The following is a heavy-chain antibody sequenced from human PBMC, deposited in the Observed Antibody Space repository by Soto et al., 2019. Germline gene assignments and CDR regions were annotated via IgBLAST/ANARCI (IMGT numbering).Heavy chain of an antibody. CDR1: SGSISRYY. CDR2: IYYSGST. V-gene: IGHV4-59*01. CDR3: ARANYFDY. J-gene: IGHJ4*02. Sequence: ETLSLTCTVSSGSISRYYWSWFRQPPGKGLEWIGDIYYSGSTNYNPSLKSRVTISVDTSKNQFSLRLRSVNAADTAVYYCARANYFDYWGQGTLVTVSS.